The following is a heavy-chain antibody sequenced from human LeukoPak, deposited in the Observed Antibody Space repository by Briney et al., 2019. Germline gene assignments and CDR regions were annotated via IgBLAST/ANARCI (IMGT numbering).Heavy chain of an antibody. V-gene: IGHV4-61*01. CDR2: IYYSGST. CDR3: ARDGY. J-gene: IGHJ4*02. CDR1: GGSVSSGSYY. Sequence: PSGTLSLTCTVSGGSVSSGSYYWTWIRQPPGKGLEWIGYIYYSGSTNYNPSLKSPVTISVDTSKNQISLQLRSVTTADTAVYYCARDGYWGQGTLVTVSS.